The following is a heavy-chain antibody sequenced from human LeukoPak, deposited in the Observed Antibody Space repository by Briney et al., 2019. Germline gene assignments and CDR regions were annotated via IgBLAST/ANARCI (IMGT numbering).Heavy chain of an antibody. J-gene: IGHJ6*03. CDR3: ARDGYRVAAAASPYYYYMDV. Sequence: HWASVKVSCKASGGTFSSYAISWVRQAPGQGLEWMGGIIPIFGTANYAQKFQGRVTITTDESTSTDYMELSSLRSEDTAVYYCARDGYRVAAAASPYYYYMDVWGKGTTVTVSS. V-gene: IGHV1-69*05. CDR2: IIPIFGTA. CDR1: GGTFSSYA. D-gene: IGHD6-13*01.